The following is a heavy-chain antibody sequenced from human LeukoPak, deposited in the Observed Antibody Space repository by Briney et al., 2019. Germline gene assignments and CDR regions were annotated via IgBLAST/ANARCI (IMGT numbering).Heavy chain of an antibody. Sequence: GGSLRLSCSASGFSFGDYAMSWVRQAPGKGLEWLGFIRTKDFRGTTQYAPSVKDRFTISRDDSQSSVYLQIYRLRTEDTGVFYCGRLGGSGHDRFDSWGPGTLVTVSS. V-gene: IGHV3-49*04. D-gene: IGHD5-12*01. J-gene: IGHJ4*02. CDR2: IRTKDFRGTT. CDR3: GRLGGSGHDRFDS. CDR1: GFSFGDYA.